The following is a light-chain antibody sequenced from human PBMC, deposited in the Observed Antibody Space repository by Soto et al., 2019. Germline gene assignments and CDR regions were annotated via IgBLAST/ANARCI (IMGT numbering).Light chain of an antibody. V-gene: IGKV3D-7*01. J-gene: IGKJ4*01. CDR1: QSVGGSY. CDR3: QPDYHLLT. Sequence: PGPRLTLSCRASQSVGGSYLTWYQQKPGQAPRLLIYGASTRATSIPARFSGSGSGTDFTLTISSLLPEDFAVYYWQPDYHLLTFGGGTKVEIK. CDR2: GAS.